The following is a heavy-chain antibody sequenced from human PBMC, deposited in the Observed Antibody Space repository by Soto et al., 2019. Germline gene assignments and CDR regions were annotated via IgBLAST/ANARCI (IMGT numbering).Heavy chain of an antibody. Sequence: GASVKVSCKASGYTLTSYGISWVRQAPGQGLEWMGWISAYNGNTNYAQKLQGRVTMTTDTSTSTAYMELRSLRSDDTAVYYCARTFLYCSGGSCYSAFDIWGQGTMVTVSS. CDR1: GYTLTSYG. J-gene: IGHJ3*02. CDR3: ARTFLYCSGGSCYSAFDI. CDR2: ISAYNGNT. V-gene: IGHV1-18*04. D-gene: IGHD2-15*01.